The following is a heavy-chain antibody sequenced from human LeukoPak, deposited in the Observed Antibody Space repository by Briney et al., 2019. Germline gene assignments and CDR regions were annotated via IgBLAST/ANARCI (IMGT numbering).Heavy chain of an antibody. D-gene: IGHD2-15*01. CDR3: ARDRGVGCSDGNCYSNNYYYGMDV. Sequence: SETLSLTCTVSGGSISSYYWSWIRQPPGKGLEWIGYVYYSGRTIYNPSLKSRVTISVDRSKNQFSLKLSSVTAADTAVYYCARDRGVGCSDGNCYSNNYYYGMDVWGQGTTVTVSS. J-gene: IGHJ6*02. CDR1: GGSISSYY. CDR2: VYYSGRT. V-gene: IGHV4-59*01.